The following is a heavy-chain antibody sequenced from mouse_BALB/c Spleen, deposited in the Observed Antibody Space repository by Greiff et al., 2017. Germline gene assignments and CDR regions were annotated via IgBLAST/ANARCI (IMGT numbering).Heavy chain of an antibody. Sequence: EVKLVESGPSLVKPSQTLSLTCSVTGDSITSGYWNWIRKFPGNKLEYMGYISYSGSTYYNPSLKSRISITRDTSKNQYYLQLNSVTTEDTATYYCASRSTMITTGYFDYWGQGTTLTVSS. CDR3: ASRSTMITTGYFDY. V-gene: IGHV3-8*02. CDR1: GDSITSGY. J-gene: IGHJ2*01. CDR2: ISYSGST. D-gene: IGHD2-4*01.